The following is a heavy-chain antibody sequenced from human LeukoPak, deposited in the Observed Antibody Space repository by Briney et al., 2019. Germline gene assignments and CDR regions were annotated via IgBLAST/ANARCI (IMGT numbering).Heavy chain of an antibody. CDR3: ARDFLGXWSXYFDY. D-gene: IGHD3-3*01. V-gene: IGHV3-48*01. CDR2: ISRSSXII. CDR1: GFIFSSYS. J-gene: IGHJ4*02. Sequence: PGGSLRLSCAASGFIFSSYSMNWVRQAPGKGLEWVSYISRSSXIIYYADSVKGRFTISRDNAKNSLYLQMNSLRAEDTAVYYCARDFLGXWSXYFDYWGQGTLVTVSS.